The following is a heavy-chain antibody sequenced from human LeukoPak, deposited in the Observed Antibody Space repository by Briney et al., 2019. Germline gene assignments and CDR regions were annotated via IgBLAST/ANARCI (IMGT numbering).Heavy chain of an antibody. J-gene: IGHJ6*03. CDR1: GCTFTGYY. Sequence: VASVKVSCKASGCTFTGYYMHWVRQAPGQGLEWMGWISAYNGNTNYAQKLQGRVTMTTDTSTSTAYMELRSLRSDDTAVYYCARGAAAGISYYYYMDVWGKGTTVTVSS. V-gene: IGHV1-18*04. CDR2: ISAYNGNT. D-gene: IGHD6-13*01. CDR3: ARGAAAGISYYYYMDV.